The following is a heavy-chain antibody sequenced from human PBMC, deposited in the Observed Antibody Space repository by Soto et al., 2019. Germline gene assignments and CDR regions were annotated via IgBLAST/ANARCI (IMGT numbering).Heavy chain of an antibody. V-gene: IGHV3-30*03. CDR3: ALFFHDLWGGYYRYY. CDR1: GFTFSTYG. CDR2: ISYDGSNE. Sequence: GGSLRLSCAASGFTFSTYGMHWVRQAPGKGLEWVALISYDGSNEYYADSVKGRFTISRDNAKNSLFLQMHSLRAEDTALYYCALFFHDLWGGYYRYYWAQGTPVTVSS. D-gene: IGHD3-3*01. J-gene: IGHJ4*02.